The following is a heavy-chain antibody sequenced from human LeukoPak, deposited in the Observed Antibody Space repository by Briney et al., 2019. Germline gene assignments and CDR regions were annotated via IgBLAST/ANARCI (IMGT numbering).Heavy chain of an antibody. J-gene: IGHJ5*02. V-gene: IGHV4-34*12. CDR2: IIHSGST. CDR3: ASCSSTSWYAGEWFDP. CDR1: GGSFSDYY. Sequence: SETLSLTCAVYGGSFSDYYWSWIRQSPGKGLEWIGEIIHSGSTNYNTSLKSRVTISVDTSKNQFSLKLNSVTAADTAVYYCASCSSTSWYAGEWFDPWGQGTLVTVSS. D-gene: IGHD2-2*01.